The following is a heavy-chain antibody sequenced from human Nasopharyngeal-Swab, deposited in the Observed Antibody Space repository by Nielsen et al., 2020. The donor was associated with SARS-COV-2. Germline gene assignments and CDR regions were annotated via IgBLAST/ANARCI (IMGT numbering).Heavy chain of an antibody. D-gene: IGHD5-12*01. CDR1: GFTFSDYW. CDR2: IKEDGTEK. Sequence: GGSLRLSCAGSGFTFSDYWMTWVRQAPGKGLEWLANIKEDGTEKYYVDSVKGRFIISRDNAKNSLYLQLNSLRAEDTAVYYCARDPWPNSGPRNLYNYWGQGILVTVSS. CDR3: ARDPWPNSGPRNLYNY. V-gene: IGHV3-7*01. J-gene: IGHJ4*02.